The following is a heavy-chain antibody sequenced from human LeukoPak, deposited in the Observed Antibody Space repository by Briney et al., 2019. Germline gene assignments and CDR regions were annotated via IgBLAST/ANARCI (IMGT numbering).Heavy chain of an antibody. CDR3: ARAGDLVS. J-gene: IGHJ4*02. CDR1: GFTFSSYA. Sequence: GGSLRLSCAASGFTFSSYAMHWVRQAPGKGLEWVAVISYDGSNKYYADSVKGRFTISRDNSKNTLYLQMNSLRAEDTAVYYCARAGDLVSWGQGTLVTVSS. CDR2: ISYDGSNK. D-gene: IGHD5/OR15-5a*01. V-gene: IGHV3-30-3*01.